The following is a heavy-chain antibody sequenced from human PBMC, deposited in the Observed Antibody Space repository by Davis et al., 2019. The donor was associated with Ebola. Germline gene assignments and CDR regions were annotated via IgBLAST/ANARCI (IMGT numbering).Heavy chain of an antibody. CDR1: GFTFSNYA. J-gene: IGHJ4*02. D-gene: IGHD4-17*01. CDR2: INPDRSFT. Sequence: PGGSLRLSCAASGFTFSNYAMTWVRQAPGKGLVWVSRINPDRSFTDYADSVKGRFSISRDSTSNTLSLQMNSLRAGDTAVYYCARDTKAVTTYYFDYWGQGTLVTVSS. V-gene: IGHV3-74*01. CDR3: ARDTKAVTTYYFDY.